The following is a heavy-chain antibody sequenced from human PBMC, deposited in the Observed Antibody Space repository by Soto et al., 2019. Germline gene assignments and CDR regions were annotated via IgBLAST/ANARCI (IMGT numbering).Heavy chain of an antibody. J-gene: IGHJ4*02. V-gene: IGHV4-34*01. Sequence: PSETLSLTCAVYGGSFSGYYWTWIRQPPGTGLEWIGEINHSGSTNYNPSLKSRVTISVDTSKNQFSLKLTSVTAADTAVYYCARDKITGLFAYWGQGPLVTVSS. CDR3: ARDKITGLFAY. CDR2: INHSGST. D-gene: IGHD2-8*02. CDR1: GGSFSGYY.